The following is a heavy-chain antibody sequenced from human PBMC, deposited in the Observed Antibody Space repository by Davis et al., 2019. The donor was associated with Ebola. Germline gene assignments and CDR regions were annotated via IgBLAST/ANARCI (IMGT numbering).Heavy chain of an antibody. CDR1: GGSISSGGYY. CDR2: IYYSGST. V-gene: IGHV4-31*03. D-gene: IGHD3-22*01. J-gene: IGHJ4*02. CDR3: ARDLTYDYYDSSGYSSRYYFDY. Sequence: SETLSLTCTVSGGSISSGGYYWSWIRQHPGKGLEFIGYIYYSGSTYYNPSLKSRVTISVDTSKNQFSLMLSSVTAADTAVYYCARDLTYDYYDSSGYSSRYYFDYWGQGTLVTVSP.